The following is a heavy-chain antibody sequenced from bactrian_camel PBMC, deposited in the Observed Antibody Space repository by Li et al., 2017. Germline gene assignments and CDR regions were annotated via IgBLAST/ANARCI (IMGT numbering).Heavy chain of an antibody. CDR2: SSSGALSL. CDR3: ATQVREGGTWYGGYGY. Sequence: QVQLVESGGGLVQPGGSLRLSCAASGFTFTNYWMHWVRQGPGKGLEWVSSSSSGALSLVYADSVKGRFTISRDNAKNTVYLLMNSLKPEDTALYYCATQVREGGTWYGGYGYWGQGTQVTVS. D-gene: IGHD6*01. V-gene: IGHV3S25*01. CDR1: GFTFTNYW. J-gene: IGHJ4*01.